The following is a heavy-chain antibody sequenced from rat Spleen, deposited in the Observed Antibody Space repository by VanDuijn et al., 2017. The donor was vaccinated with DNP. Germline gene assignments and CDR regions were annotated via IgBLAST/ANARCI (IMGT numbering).Heavy chain of an antibody. D-gene: IGHD4-3*01. CDR1: GFTFSNYY. V-gene: IGHV5-25*01. Sequence: EVQLVESGGGLVQPGRSIQLSCAASGFTFSNYYMAWVRQTPPKGLEWVASISAGGANTYYRDSVKGRFTISRDNAKSTLYLQMDSLRSEDTATYYCARQVGAYYFDYWGQGVMVTDSS. J-gene: IGHJ2*01. CDR2: ISAGGANT. CDR3: ARQVGAYYFDY.